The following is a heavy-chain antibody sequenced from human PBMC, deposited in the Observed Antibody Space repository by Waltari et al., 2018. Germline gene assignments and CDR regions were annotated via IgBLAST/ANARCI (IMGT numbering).Heavy chain of an antibody. CDR2: QRQDGNGK. CDR3: ATSLDAAAND. V-gene: IGHV3-7*01. J-gene: IGHJ4*02. CDR1: GFTFSTYW. D-gene: IGHD5-18*01. Sequence: EVQLVESGGGLVQPGGSLRLSCAASGFTFSTYWMSWVRQAPGKGRGRMANQRQDGNGKYYADSGKGRFTISRDNAENSLYLQMNILRVEDTAVYYCATSLDAAANDWGQGTLVTVSS.